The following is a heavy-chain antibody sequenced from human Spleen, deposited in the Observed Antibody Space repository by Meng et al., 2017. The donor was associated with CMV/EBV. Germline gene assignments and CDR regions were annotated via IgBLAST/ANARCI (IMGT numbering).Heavy chain of an antibody. CDR3: ARGYCSSSTCYNVGWNWIDP. V-gene: IGHV3-30*04. CDR1: GFLFSDYA. D-gene: IGHD2-2*02. CDR2: ISHEGNDK. Sequence: GGSLRLSGAASGFLFSDYAMYWVRQAPGKGLEWVALISHEGNDKYYADSVKGRFTISRDNSKNILYLQMNSLRAEDTAVYYCARGYCSSSTCYNVGWNWIDPWGQGTLVTVSS. J-gene: IGHJ5*02.